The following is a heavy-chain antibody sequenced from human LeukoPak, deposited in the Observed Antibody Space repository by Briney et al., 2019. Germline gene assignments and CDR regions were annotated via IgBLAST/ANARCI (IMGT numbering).Heavy chain of an antibody. CDR2: ISQDGSQK. CDR1: GFSFSKYW. J-gene: IGHJ5*01. CDR3: ARSKVVAEAGKSWFDP. D-gene: IGHD6-13*01. V-gene: IGHV3-7*01. Sequence: GGSLILSCAASGFSFSKYWMNWVRQAPGKGLEWVATISQDGSQKYLADFVKGRFTISRDNARNSLYLQMSSLRGDDTAVYYCARSKVVAEAGKSWFDPWGQGTRVTVTS.